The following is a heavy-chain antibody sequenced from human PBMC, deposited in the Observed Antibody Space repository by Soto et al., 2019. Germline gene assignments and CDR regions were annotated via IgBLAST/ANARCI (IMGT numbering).Heavy chain of an antibody. Sequence: QVQLVQSGAEVKKPGAPVKVSCKASGYTFTSYGISWVRQAPGQGLEWMGWISAYNGNTNYAQKLQGRVTMTTDTPRSTAYMELRSLRSDDTAGYYCEGGSPPPPFDYWGQVTLVTVSS. CDR3: EGGSPPPPFDY. D-gene: IGHD3-10*01. CDR2: ISAYNGNT. CDR1: GYTFTSYG. V-gene: IGHV1-18*01. J-gene: IGHJ4*02.